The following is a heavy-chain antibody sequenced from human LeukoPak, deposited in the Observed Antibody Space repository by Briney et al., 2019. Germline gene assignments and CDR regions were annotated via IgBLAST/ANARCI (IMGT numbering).Heavy chain of an antibody. V-gene: IGHV3-23*01. CDR2: ISGSAANT. CDR1: GFTFISYA. D-gene: IGHD2-21*01. J-gene: IGHJ3*02. CDR3: AKGRYSHISPHYYDAFDM. Sequence: GGSLRLSCAASGFTFISYAMSWVRQAPGKGLEWVSSISGSAANTYYAASVKGRVTISRDISKNTLYLQMESLRAEDTAVYYCAKGRYSHISPHYYDAFDMWGQRTMVT.